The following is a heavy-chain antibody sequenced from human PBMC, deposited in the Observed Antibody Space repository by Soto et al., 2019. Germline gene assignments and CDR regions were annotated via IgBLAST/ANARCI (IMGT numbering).Heavy chain of an antibody. CDR3: ASRYDYYYYYRMDV. Sequence: AGGSLRLSCAASGFTFSSYSMNWVRQAPGKGLEWVSYISSSSSTIYYADSVKGRFTISRDNAKNSLYLQMNSLRDEDTAVYYCASRYDYYYYYRMDVWGQGTTVTVSS. J-gene: IGHJ6*02. CDR2: ISSSSSTI. V-gene: IGHV3-48*02. D-gene: IGHD3-9*01. CDR1: GFTFSSYS.